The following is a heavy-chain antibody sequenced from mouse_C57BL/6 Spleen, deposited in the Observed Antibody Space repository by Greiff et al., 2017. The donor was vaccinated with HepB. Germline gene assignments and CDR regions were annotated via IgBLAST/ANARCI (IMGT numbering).Heavy chain of an antibody. CDR1: GYTFTSYW. Sequence: QVQLQQPGAELVKPGASVKMSCKASGYTFTSYWITWVKQRPGQGLEWIGDIYPGSGSTNYNEKLKSKATLTVDTSSSTAYMQLSSLTSEDSAVYYCARSLSSTGTRDYWGQGTTLTVSS. D-gene: IGHD2-14*01. CDR2: IYPGSGST. J-gene: IGHJ2*01. V-gene: IGHV1-55*01. CDR3: ARSLSSTGTRDY.